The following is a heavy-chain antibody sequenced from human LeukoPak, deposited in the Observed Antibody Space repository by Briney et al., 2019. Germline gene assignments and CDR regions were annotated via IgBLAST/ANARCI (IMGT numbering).Heavy chain of an antibody. CDR2: IKHDGSDS. CDR3: ARDRRPTIYGGLDS. CDR1: GFTFSDYY. Sequence: GGSLRLSCAASGFTFSDYYMSWIRQAPGKGLEWVANIKHDGSDSFYVDSVKGRFTISRDNSENSLYLQMHSLRVEDTAMYFCARDRRPTIYGGLDSWGQGTVVTVSS. V-gene: IGHV3-7*01. J-gene: IGHJ4*02. D-gene: IGHD4-17*01.